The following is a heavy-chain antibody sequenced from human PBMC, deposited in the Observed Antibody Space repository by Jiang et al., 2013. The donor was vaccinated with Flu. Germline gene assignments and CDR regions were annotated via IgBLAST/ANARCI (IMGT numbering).Heavy chain of an antibody. J-gene: IGHJ5*02. D-gene: IGHD2-2*01. CDR1: GYTFSGYY. Sequence: QLVESGAEVKKPGASVKVSCKASGYTFSGYYMHWVRQAPGQGLEWMGWINPNSGGTKYAQKFQGRVTMTRDTSISTAYMEVSRLRSDDTAVYYCARRYCSNTSCRGDPWFDPWGQGTLVTVSS. CDR3: ARRYCSNTSCRGDPWFDP. V-gene: IGHV1-2*02. CDR2: INPNSGGT.